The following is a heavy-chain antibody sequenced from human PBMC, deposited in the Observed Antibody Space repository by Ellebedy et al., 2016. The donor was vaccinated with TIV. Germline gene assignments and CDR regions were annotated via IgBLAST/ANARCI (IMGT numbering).Heavy chain of an antibody. CDR2: ISYDGSKK. CDR1: GFTFSSYG. V-gene: IGHV3-30*18. Sequence: GESLKISCAASGFTFSSYGMHWVRQAPGKGLELVAVISYDGSKKYYAVAVNGRFTISRDNSKNTLYLQMNNLRAEDTAVYYFEKGRGGSYYSSIDYWGQGTLVTVSS. CDR3: EKGRGGSYYSSIDY. D-gene: IGHD1-26*01. J-gene: IGHJ4*02.